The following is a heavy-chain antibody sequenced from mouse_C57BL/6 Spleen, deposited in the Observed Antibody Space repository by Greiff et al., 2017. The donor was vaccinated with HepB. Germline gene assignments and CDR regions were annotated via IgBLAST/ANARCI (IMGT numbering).Heavy chain of an antibody. V-gene: IGHV14-1*01. CDR2: IDPEDGDT. J-gene: IGHJ1*03. CDR3: TTYYYGSSYVGYFDV. D-gene: IGHD1-1*01. CDR1: GFNIKDYY. Sequence: EVQLQQSGAELVRPGASVKLSCTASGFNIKDYYMHWVKQRPEQGLEWIGRIDPEDGDTEYAPKFQGQATMTADTSSNTAYLQLSSLTSEDTAVYYCTTYYYGSSYVGYFDVWGTGTTVTVSS.